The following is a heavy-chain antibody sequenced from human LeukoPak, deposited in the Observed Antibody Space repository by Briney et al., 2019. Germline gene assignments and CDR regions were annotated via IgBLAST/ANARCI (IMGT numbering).Heavy chain of an antibody. CDR2: IYSGGIT. Sequence: GGSLRLSCVASGFTFSIYVMSWVRQAPGKGLEWVSVIYSGGITDYAYSVKGRFTISRDNSKNTLHLQMNNLRAEDTAVYYCARVVIRPYYFDYWGQGTLVTVSS. J-gene: IGHJ4*02. CDR3: ARVVIRPYYFDY. CDR1: GFTFSIYV. D-gene: IGHD4-23*01. V-gene: IGHV3-66*01.